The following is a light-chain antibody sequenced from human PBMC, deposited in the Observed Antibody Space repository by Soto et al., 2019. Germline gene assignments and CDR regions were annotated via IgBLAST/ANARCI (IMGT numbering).Light chain of an antibody. CDR1: QSVSSNY. J-gene: IGKJ5*01. Sequence: EIVLTQSPGTLSLSPGESATLSCRASQSVSSNYLGWYQQRPGQAPRLLIYGVSSRATGIPDRFSGSGSGTDFTLTISRLEPEDFAVYYCQQYNNWPSITFGQGTRLEIK. CDR2: GVS. V-gene: IGKV3-20*01. CDR3: QQYNNWPSIT.